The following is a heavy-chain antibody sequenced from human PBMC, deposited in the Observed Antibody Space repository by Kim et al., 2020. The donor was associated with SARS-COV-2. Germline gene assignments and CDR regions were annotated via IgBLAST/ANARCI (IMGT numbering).Heavy chain of an antibody. J-gene: IGHJ4*01. CDR2: IYYSGST. V-gene: IGHV4-31*03. Sequence: SETLSLTCSVSGGSISSGGYYWSWIRQHPGKGLEWIGYIYYSGSTYYNSSLKRRATISVDTSKNPFSLKTSSVTAADTALYYCAGGAYCGGDCLLSYFV. CDR3: AGGAYCGGDCLLSYFV. D-gene: IGHD2-21*02. CDR1: GGSISSGGYY.